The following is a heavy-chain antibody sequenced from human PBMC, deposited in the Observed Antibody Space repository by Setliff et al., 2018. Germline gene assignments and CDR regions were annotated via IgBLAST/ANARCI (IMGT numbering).Heavy chain of an antibody. Sequence: TLSLTCDVSGYSISSGYCWGWIRQPPGEGLEWIGSICHSGSTHYNPSLKSRVTISVDTSKNEFSLKVSSVTAADTAVYYCARQAHDLKGGTTLFYWFDPWGQGTLVTVSS. J-gene: IGHJ5*02. D-gene: IGHD1-26*01. CDR2: ICHSGST. CDR1: GYSISSGYC. CDR3: ARQAHDLKGGTTLFYWFDP. V-gene: IGHV4-38-2*01.